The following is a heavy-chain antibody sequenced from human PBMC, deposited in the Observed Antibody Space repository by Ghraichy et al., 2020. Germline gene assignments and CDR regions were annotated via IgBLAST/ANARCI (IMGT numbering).Heavy chain of an antibody. CDR2: ISSSSSYI. Sequence: GGSLRLSCAASGFTFSIYSMNWVRQAPGKGLEWVSSISSSSSYIYYADSVKGLFTISRDNAKNSLYLQMNSLRAEDTAVYHCARQDYDFWSGSPLDYWGQGTLVTVSS. V-gene: IGHV3-21*01. D-gene: IGHD3-3*01. CDR3: ARQDYDFWSGSPLDY. J-gene: IGHJ4*02. CDR1: GFTFSIYS.